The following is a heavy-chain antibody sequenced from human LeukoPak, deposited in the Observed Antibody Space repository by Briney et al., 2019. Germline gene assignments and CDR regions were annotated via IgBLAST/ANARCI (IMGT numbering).Heavy chain of an antibody. Sequence: SETLSLTCAVYGGSFSGYYWSWIRQPPGKGLEWIGEINHSGSTNYNPSLKSRVTISEDTSKNQFSLKLSSVTAADTAVYYCARQLGFSFDYWGQGTLVTASS. CDR1: GGSFSGYY. J-gene: IGHJ4*02. V-gene: IGHV4-34*01. CDR3: ARQLGFSFDY. CDR2: INHSGST. D-gene: IGHD7-27*01.